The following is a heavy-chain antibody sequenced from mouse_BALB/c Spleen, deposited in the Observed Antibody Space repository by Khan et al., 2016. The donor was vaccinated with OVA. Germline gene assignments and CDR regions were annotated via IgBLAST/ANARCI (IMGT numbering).Heavy chain of an antibody. D-gene: IGHD4-1*01. CDR2: IRSGGDYT. V-gene: IGHV5-6*01. CDR1: GFTFSSYS. Sequence: EVELVESGGDLVKPGGSLKLSCAASGFTFSSYSMSWVRQNPDKRLEWAASIRSGGDYTYYPNSVKGRFTISRDNAKNTLYLQMSDLKSEDTAMYYCAYHLTGSFAYWGQGTLVTVSA. CDR3: AYHLTGSFAY. J-gene: IGHJ3*01.